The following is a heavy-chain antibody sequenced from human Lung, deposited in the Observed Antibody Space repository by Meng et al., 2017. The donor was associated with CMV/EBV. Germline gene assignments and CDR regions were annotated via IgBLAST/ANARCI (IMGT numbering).Heavy chain of an antibody. Sequence: ASVKVSCKASGYTFTGYMMHWVRQAPGQGLEWMGWINPNSGGTNYAQKLQGRVTMTRDTSISTAYMELSRLRSEDTAVYYCARGVNYDILSGPWSQGTLVXVSS. V-gene: IGHV1-2*02. CDR1: GYTFTGYM. D-gene: IGHD3-9*01. CDR2: INPNSGGT. J-gene: IGHJ5*02. CDR3: ARGVNYDILSGP.